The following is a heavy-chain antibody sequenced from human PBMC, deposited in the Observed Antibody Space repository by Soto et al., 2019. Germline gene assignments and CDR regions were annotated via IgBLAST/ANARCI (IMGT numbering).Heavy chain of an antibody. V-gene: IGHV5-51*01. CDR2: IYPGDSDT. J-gene: IGHJ6*02. Sequence: VGSLKISCKVSGYSCTSYWIGWVRQMPGKGLEWMGIIYPGDSDTRYSPSFQGQVTISADKSISTAYLQWSSLKASDTAMYYCARGPVYYDSSGQAYYYYYGMDVWGQGTTVTVSS. D-gene: IGHD3-22*01. CDR3: ARGPVYYDSSGQAYYYYYGMDV. CDR1: GYSCTSYW.